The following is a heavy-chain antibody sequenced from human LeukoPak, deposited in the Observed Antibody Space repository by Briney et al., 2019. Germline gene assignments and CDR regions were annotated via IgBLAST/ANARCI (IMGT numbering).Heavy chain of an antibody. D-gene: IGHD2-21*02. J-gene: IGHJ6*02. CDR1: GFTFSDYY. V-gene: IGHV3-11*01. CDR2: ISSSGSTI. CDR3: ARDSSPRTAYYYYGMDV. Sequence: GGSLRLSCAASGFTFSDYYMSWIRQALGKGLEWVSYISSSGSTIYYADSVKGRFTISRDNAKNSLYLQMNSLRAEDTAVYYCARDSSPRTAYYYYGMDVWGQGTTVTVSS.